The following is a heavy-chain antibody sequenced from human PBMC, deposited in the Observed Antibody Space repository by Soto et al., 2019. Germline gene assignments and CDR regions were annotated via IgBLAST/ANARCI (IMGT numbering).Heavy chain of an antibody. J-gene: IGHJ2*01. Sequence: QVQLVQSGAEVKKPGASVKVSCKASGYTFTSYGISWVRQAPGQGLEWMGCISAYNGNTNYAQKLQGRVTMTTDTSTSTAYMELRSLRSDDTAVYYCARGSRYQLHSPGWYFELWGRGTLVTVSS. D-gene: IGHD2-2*01. CDR2: ISAYNGNT. CDR1: GYTFTSYG. V-gene: IGHV1-18*01. CDR3: ARGSRYQLHSPGWYFEL.